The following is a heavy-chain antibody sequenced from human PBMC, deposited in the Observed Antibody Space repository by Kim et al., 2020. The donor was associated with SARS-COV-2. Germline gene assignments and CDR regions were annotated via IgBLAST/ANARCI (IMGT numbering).Heavy chain of an antibody. V-gene: IGHV4-4*02. J-gene: IGHJ6*02. D-gene: IGHD5-18*01. CDR3: ARGGIQLWPQNSYYYGMDV. Sequence: SETLSLTCAVSGGSISSSNWWSWVRQPPGKGLEWIGEIYHSGSTNYNPSLKSRVTISVDKSKNQFSLKLSSVTAADTAVYYCARGGIQLWPQNSYYYGMDVWGQGTTVTVSS. CDR1: GGSISSSNW. CDR2: IYHSGST.